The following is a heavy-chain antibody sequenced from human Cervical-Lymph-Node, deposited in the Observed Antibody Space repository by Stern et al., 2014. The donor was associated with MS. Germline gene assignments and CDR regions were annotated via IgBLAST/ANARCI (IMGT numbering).Heavy chain of an antibody. CDR1: GGSFSGYY. V-gene: IGHV4-34*01. J-gene: IGHJ2*01. CDR3: ARQYYYGSGSHDWYFDL. CDR2: INHSGST. Sequence: QVQLQQWGAGLLKPSETLSLTCAVYGGSFSGYYWSWIRQPPGKGLEWIGEINHSGSTNYNPSLKSRVTISVDTSKNQFSLKLSSVTAADTAVYYCARQYYYGSGSHDWYFDLWGRGTLVTVSS. D-gene: IGHD3-10*01.